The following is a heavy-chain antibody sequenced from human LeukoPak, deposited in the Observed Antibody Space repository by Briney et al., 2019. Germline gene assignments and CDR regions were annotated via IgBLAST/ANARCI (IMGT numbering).Heavy chain of an antibody. J-gene: IGHJ4*02. CDR2: IYYSGST. CDR3: ARDSSDYYDSSGYYYVFDY. V-gene: IGHV4-59*12. Sequence: SETLSLTCTVSGGSISSYYWSWIRQPPGKGLEWIGYIYYSGSTNYNPSLKSRVTMSVDTSKNQFSLKLSSVTAADTAVYYCARDSSDYYDSSGYYYVFDYWGQGTLVTVSS. D-gene: IGHD3-22*01. CDR1: GGSISSYY.